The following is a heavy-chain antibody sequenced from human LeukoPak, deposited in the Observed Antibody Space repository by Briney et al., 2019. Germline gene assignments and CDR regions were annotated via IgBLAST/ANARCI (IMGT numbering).Heavy chain of an antibody. J-gene: IGHJ5*02. CDR3: ARGFQYYDILTGYSPSLTNWFDP. D-gene: IGHD3-9*01. Sequence: EASVKVSCKASGYTFTSYYMHWVRQAPGQGLEWMGIINPSGGSTSYAQKFQGRVTMTRDMSTSTVYMELSSLRSEDTAVYYCARGFQYYDILTGYSPSLTNWFDPWGQGTLVTVSS. V-gene: IGHV1-46*01. CDR2: INPSGGST. CDR1: GYTFTSYY.